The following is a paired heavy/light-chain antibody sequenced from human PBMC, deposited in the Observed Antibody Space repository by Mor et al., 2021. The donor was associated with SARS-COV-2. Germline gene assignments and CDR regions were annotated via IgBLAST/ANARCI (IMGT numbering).Light chain of an antibody. Sequence: SSELTQSPSMSVSPGQTARITCSGDALPKQFTYWYKQGPDQAPVLLIYKDTERPSGIPERFSGSTTGRTVTLTISGVQPEDEADYYCQSVGSSGSYPVFGGGTKLTVL. V-gene: IGLV3-25*03. CDR3: QSVGSSGSYPV. J-gene: IGLJ3*02. CDR1: ALPKQF. CDR2: KDT.
Heavy chain of an antibody. CDR3: ARGANDNSNKYDWYFDV. CDR1: TFTFSSYS. V-gene: IGHV3-48*01. CDR2: ITGSGSGT. J-gene: IGHJ2*01. Sequence: LVESGGRFVQTGGSVRLSCEASTFTFSSYSMNWVRQAPGKGLEWVSKITGSGSGTYYAESVNGRFTISRDNAKKSLTLQMNSLRPEDTAVYYCARGANDNSNKYDWYFDVWGRGTLVTVSS. D-gene: IGHD4-4*01.